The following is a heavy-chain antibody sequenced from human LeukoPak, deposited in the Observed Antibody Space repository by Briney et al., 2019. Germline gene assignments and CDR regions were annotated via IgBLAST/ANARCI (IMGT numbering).Heavy chain of an antibody. CDR1: GGSISSSSYY. D-gene: IGHD3-22*01. CDR3: ARPDSSGYCYFDY. Sequence: SETLSLTCTVSGGSISSSSYYWGWIRQPPGKGLEWIGSIYYSGSTYYNPSLKSRVTVSVDTSKNQFSLKLSSVTAADTAVYYCARPDSSGYCYFDYWGQGTLVTVSS. CDR2: IYYSGST. J-gene: IGHJ4*02. V-gene: IGHV4-39*01.